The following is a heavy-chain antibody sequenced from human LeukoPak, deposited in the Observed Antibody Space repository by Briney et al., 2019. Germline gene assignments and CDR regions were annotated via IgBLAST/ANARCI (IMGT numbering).Heavy chain of an antibody. Sequence: GGSLRLSCAASGFTFSSYAMHWVRQAPGKGLEWVAVISYDGSNKYYADSVKGRFTISRDNSKNTPYLQMNSLRAEDTAVYYCARDPHDIVVVVAATYYYYYGMDVWGQETTVTVSS. CDR1: GFTFSSYA. V-gene: IGHV3-30-3*01. CDR2: ISYDGSNK. D-gene: IGHD2-15*01. CDR3: ARDPHDIVVVVAATYYYYYGMDV. J-gene: IGHJ6*02.